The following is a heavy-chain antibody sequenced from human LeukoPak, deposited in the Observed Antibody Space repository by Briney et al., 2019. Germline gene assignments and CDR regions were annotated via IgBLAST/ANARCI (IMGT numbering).Heavy chain of an antibody. CDR3: ARQASYDSLSGYSDS. J-gene: IGHJ4*02. D-gene: IGHD3-9*01. CDR2: IIPIFGTP. Sequence: SVKVSCKASEDKFSSYGFSWVRQAPEQGLEWMGGIIPIFGTPNYAREFHGRVTITADKSTSTVYMEMSSLRSEDTAVYYCARQASYDSLSGYSDSWGQGTLVTVSS. V-gene: IGHV1-69*06. CDR1: EDKFSSYG.